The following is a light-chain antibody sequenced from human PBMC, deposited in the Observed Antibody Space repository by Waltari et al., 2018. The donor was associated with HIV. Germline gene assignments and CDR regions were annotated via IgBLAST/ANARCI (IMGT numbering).Light chain of an antibody. J-gene: IGLJ2*01. CDR1: SSDVGGYKS. CDR2: EVS. CDR3: SSYAGSNNVV. V-gene: IGLV2-8*01. Sequence: QSALTQPASASGSPGQSVTISCTGTSSDVGGYKSVSWYQQHPGKAPQVMIYEVSKRPSGVPVRFSGSKSGNTASLTVSGLQAEDEADYYCSSYAGSNNVVFGGGTKLTVL.